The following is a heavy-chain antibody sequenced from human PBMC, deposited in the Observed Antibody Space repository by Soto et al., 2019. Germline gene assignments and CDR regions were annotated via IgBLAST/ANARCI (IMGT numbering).Heavy chain of an antibody. CDR2: IDGDSGDT. Sequence: QVQLVQSGAEVKKPGASVKVSCKASGYTFTNYYIHWVRQAPGQGLEWRGWIDGDSGDTKDAQKFQGWVTMTRATSINTAYMELSRLTSDDTAVYYCARTPNNGRAGVYGMDVWGQGPTVTVSS. V-gene: IGHV1-2*04. CDR1: GYTFTNYY. D-gene: IGHD2-8*01. J-gene: IGHJ6*02. CDR3: ARTPNNGRAGVYGMDV.